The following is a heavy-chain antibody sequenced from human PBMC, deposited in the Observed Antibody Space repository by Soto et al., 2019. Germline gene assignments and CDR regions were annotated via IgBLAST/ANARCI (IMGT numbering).Heavy chain of an antibody. CDR3: ARGRYCLTGRCFPNWFDS. V-gene: IGHV4-30-4*01. CDR1: GDSISTVDYF. J-gene: IGHJ5*01. Sequence: PSETLSLTCSVSGDSISTVDYFWAWIRQPPGQALEYIGYIYKSTTTYYNPSFESRVAISLDTSKSQFSLTVTSVTAADTAVYFCARGRYCLTGRCFPNWFDSWGQGTLVTVSP. CDR2: IYKSTTT. D-gene: IGHD2-15*01.